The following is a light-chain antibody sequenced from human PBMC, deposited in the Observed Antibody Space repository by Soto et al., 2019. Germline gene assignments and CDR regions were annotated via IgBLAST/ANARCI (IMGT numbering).Light chain of an antibody. Sequence: QSVLTQPASVSGSPGQSLTISCTGTSSDVGGYNYVSWYQQHPGKAPKLMIYEVSNRPSGVSNRFSGSKSGNTASLTISGLQAEDEADYDCSSYTSSSTLVVFGGGTKLTVL. J-gene: IGLJ2*01. CDR1: SSDVGGYNY. CDR3: SSYTSSSTLVV. CDR2: EVS. V-gene: IGLV2-14*01.